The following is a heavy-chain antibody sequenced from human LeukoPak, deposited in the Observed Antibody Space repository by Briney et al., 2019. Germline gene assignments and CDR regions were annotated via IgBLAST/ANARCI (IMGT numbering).Heavy chain of an antibody. J-gene: IGHJ4*02. CDR2: IYSGGNT. CDR1: GFTFSDYY. D-gene: IGHD2-2*02. V-gene: IGHV3-66*01. Sequence: PGGSLRLSCAASGFTFSDYYMSWIRQAPGKGLEWVSVIYSGGNTYYADSVKGRFTISRDNSQNTLYLQMTSLRVEDTAVYYCARVLYGSLDYWGQGTLVSVSS. CDR3: ARVLYGSLDY.